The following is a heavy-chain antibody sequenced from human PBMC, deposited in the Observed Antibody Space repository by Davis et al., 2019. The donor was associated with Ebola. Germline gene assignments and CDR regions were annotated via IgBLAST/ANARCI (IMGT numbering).Heavy chain of an antibody. Sequence: PGGSLRLSCAASGFTVRDHYMSWVRQSPGKGLEWVSSMFSGGRTFYADSVKGRFTISRDTSENTLHLQMNSLRGEDTAVYYCADVEAGPDYWGQGTLVTVSS. CDR3: ADVEAGPDY. J-gene: IGHJ4*02. CDR2: MFSGGRT. D-gene: IGHD6-19*01. V-gene: IGHV3-66*01. CDR1: GFTVRDHY.